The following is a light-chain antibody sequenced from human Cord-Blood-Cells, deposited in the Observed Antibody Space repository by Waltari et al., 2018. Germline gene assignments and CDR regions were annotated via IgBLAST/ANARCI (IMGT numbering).Light chain of an antibody. CDR1: QSVSSSY. Sequence: EIVLTQSPGTLSLSPGARATLSCRASQSVSSSYLAWYQQKPGQAPRLLIYGASSRATGIPDRVSGSGSGTDFTLTISRLEPEDFAVYYCQQYGSSPLTFGGGTKVEIK. CDR2: GAS. CDR3: QQYGSSPLT. J-gene: IGKJ4*01. V-gene: IGKV3-20*01.